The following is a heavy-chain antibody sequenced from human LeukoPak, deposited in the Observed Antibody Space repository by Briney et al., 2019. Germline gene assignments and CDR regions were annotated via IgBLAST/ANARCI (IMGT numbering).Heavy chain of an antibody. V-gene: IGHV1-18*04. CDR3: ARVPPSAHQVFSSDY. CDR2: ISANNGET. CDR1: GYTFTNYG. D-gene: IGHD1-14*01. Sequence: ASVKVSCKASGYTFTNYGISWVRQAPGQGLEWMSWISANNGETRYAHNFQVRVSMTTDTSTTTAYMELRSLRSDDTAVYYCARVPPSAHQVFSSDYWGQGTQVTVSS. J-gene: IGHJ4*02.